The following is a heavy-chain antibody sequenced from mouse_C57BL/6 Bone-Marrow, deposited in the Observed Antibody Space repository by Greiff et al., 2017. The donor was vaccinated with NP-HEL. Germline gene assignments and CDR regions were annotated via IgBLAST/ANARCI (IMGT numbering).Heavy chain of an antibody. CDR2: ILPGSGST. D-gene: IGHD1-1*01. CDR1: GYTFTGYW. Sequence: QVQLQQSGAELMKPGASVKLSCKATGYTFTGYWIEWVKQRPGHGLEWIGEILPGSGSTNYNEKFKGKATFTAEQSSNTANMQLSCQTTEDSAIYYCARESGTVVPGIVDYWGQGTTLTVSS. V-gene: IGHV1-9*01. J-gene: IGHJ2*01. CDR3: ARESGTVVPGIVDY.